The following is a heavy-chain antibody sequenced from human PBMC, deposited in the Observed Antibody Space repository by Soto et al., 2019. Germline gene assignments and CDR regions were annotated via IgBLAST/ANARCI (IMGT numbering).Heavy chain of an antibody. Sequence: GGSLRLSCAASGFTFSNAWMSWVRQAPGKGLEWVGRIKSKTDGGTTDYAAPVKGRFTISRDDSKNTLYLQMNSLKTEDTAVYYCTTDPHLGVVPSDYYYYGMDVWGQGTTVTVSS. CDR1: GFTFSNAW. J-gene: IGHJ6*02. V-gene: IGHV3-15*01. CDR3: TTDPHLGVVPSDYYYYGMDV. D-gene: IGHD3-3*01. CDR2: IKSKTDGGTT.